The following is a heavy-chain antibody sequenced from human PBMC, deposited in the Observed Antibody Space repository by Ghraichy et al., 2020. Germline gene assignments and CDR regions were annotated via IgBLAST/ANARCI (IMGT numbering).Heavy chain of an antibody. V-gene: IGHV4-31*03. CDR1: GASISSGGHF. J-gene: IGHJ6*02. CDR2: IYNTGGT. Sequence: SETLSLTCTVSGASISSGGHFWSWIRQHPGKGLECIGHIYNTGGTYYNPSLKSRVSISVDTSKNQSSLKLSAVTAADTAVYYCARGTSSSAAYSMDVWGQGTTVTVSS. D-gene: IGHD6-6*01. CDR3: ARGTSSSAAYSMDV.